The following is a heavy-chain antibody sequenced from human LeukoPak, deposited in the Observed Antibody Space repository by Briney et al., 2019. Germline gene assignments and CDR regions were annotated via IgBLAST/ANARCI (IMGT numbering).Heavy chain of an antibody. J-gene: IGHJ4*02. CDR2: FDPEDGET. V-gene: IGHV1-24*01. CDR3: ATTGYSGYDPLYYFDY. CDR1: GYTLTELS. D-gene: IGHD5-12*01. Sequence: ASVKVSCKVSGYTLTELSMHWVRQAPGKGLEWMGGFDPEDGETIYAQKFQGRVTMTEGTSTDTAYMELSSLRSEDTAVYYCATTGYSGYDPLYYFDYWGQGTLVTVSS.